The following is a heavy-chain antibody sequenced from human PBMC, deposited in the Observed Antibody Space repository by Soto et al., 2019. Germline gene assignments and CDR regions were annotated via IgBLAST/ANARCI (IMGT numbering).Heavy chain of an antibody. CDR3: ARAHVRRYYGSGSSPNWFDP. V-gene: IGHV4-34*01. Sequence: SETLSLTCAVYGGSFSGYYWSWIRQPPGKGLEWIGEINHSGSTNYNPSLKSRVTISVDTSKNQFSLKLSSVTAADTAVYYCARAHVRRYYGSGSSPNWFDPWGQGTLVTVSS. J-gene: IGHJ5*02. D-gene: IGHD3-10*01. CDR1: GGSFSGYY. CDR2: INHSGST.